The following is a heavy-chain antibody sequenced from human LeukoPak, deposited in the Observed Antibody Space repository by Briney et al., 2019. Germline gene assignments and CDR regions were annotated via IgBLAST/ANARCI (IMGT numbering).Heavy chain of an antibody. CDR3: ARDSGIVVVPPDY. CDR1: GSTFCSYA. J-gene: IGHJ4*02. Sequence: GGSLRLSCAASGSTFCSYAMHWVRQAPGKGLEWVAVISYDGSNKYYADSVKGRFTISRDNSKNTLYLQMNSLRAEDTAVYYCARDSGIVVVPPDYWGQGTLVTVSS. D-gene: IGHD2-2*01. V-gene: IGHV3-30*04. CDR2: ISYDGSNK.